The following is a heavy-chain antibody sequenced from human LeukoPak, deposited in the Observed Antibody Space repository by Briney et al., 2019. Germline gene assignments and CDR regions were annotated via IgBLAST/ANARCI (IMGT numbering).Heavy chain of an antibody. D-gene: IGHD6-6*01. CDR3: ARSYSSSSLDFDY. CDR2: SYYSGST. J-gene: IGHJ4*02. V-gene: IGHV4-31*03. Sequence: SETLSLTCTVSVGSISSAGYYCSWIRQHPGKGLEWIGYSYYSGSTYYNPSLKSRVTIPLDTSKNHFSLNLSSVTAADTAVYYCARSYSSSSLDFDYWGQGTLVTVSS. CDR1: VGSISSAGYY.